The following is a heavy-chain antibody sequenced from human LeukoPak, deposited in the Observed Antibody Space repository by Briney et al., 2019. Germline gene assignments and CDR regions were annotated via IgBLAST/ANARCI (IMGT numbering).Heavy chain of an antibody. V-gene: IGHV1-46*01. CDR1: GYTFTSYY. Sequence: ASVKVSCKASGYTFTSYYMHWVRQAPGQGLEWMGIINPSGGSTSYAQKFQGRVTMTRDTSTSTVYMELSSLRSEDTAVYYCARVGTSVAGTLRAFDIWGQGTMVTVSS. CDR3: ARVGTSVAGTLRAFDI. CDR2: INPSGGST. J-gene: IGHJ3*02. D-gene: IGHD6-19*01.